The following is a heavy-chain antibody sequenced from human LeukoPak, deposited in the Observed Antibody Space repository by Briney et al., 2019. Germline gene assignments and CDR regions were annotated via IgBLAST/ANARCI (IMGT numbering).Heavy chain of an antibody. CDR3: ARVGKSGSYPFDY. CDR1: GFTFSSYG. D-gene: IGHD1-26*01. J-gene: IGHJ4*02. V-gene: IGHV3-7*05. CDR2: IKQDGSEQ. Sequence: GRSLRLSCAASGFTFSSYGMHWVRQAPGRGLEWLANIKQDGSEQYYVDSVKGRFTISRDNAKNSLYLQMNSLRAGDTAVYYCARVGKSGSYPFDYWGQGSLVTVSS.